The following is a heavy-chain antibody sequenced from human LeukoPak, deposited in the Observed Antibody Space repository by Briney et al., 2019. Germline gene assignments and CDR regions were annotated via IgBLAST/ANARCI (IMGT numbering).Heavy chain of an antibody. D-gene: IGHD3-22*01. CDR1: GGSISSGVYY. CDR2: MYYSGST. V-gene: IGHV4-30-4*01. Sequence: SETLSLTCTVSGGSISSGVYYWSWIRQPPGKGLEWIAYMYYSGSTYYNPSLKSRATMSADTFKNQLSLKLSSVTAADTAVYYCARPYYYDSRIDPWGQGILVTVSS. J-gene: IGHJ5*02. CDR3: ARPYYYDSRIDP.